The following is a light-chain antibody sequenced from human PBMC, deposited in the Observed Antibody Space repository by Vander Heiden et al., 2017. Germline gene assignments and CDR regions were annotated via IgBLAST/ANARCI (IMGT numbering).Light chain of an antibody. CDR3: LQDYNYPLT. CDR1: QGIRND. V-gene: IGKV1-6*01. J-gene: IGKJ4*01. CDR2: DAS. Sequence: AIQMTQSPSSLSASVGDRVTITCRASQGIRNDLGWYQQKPGKAPKLLIYDASSLQSGVPSRFSGSGSGTDFTLTISSRQPEDFATYYCLQDYNYPLTVGGGTKVEIK.